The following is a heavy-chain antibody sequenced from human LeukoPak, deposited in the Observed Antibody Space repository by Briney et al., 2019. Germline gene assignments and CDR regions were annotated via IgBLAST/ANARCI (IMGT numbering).Heavy chain of an antibody. CDR3: TTIRPGY. CDR2: IKDGGTTT. J-gene: IGHJ4*02. Sequence: GGSLRLSCAASGFTFSSYWIHWARQVPGKGLVWVSRIKDGGTTTDYADSVKGRFTISRDDAKNTLYLQMNSLRAEDTAVYYCTTIRPGYWGRGTLVTVSS. V-gene: IGHV3-74*01. CDR1: GFTFSSYW. D-gene: IGHD5-24*01.